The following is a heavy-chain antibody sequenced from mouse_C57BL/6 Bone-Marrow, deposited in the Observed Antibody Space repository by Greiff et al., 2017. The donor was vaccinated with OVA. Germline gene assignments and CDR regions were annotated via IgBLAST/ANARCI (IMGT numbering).Heavy chain of an antibody. J-gene: IGHJ1*03. CDR1: GFTFSDYG. Sequence: EVKLVESGGGLVKPGGSLKLSCAASGFTFSDYGMHWVRQAPEKGLEWVAYISSGRSTIYYADTVKGRFTLSRDKSTNTLFLQLTSLTSEDTAMYYCARINYGYFGVGGTGTAVTV. CDR2: ISSGRSTI. V-gene: IGHV5-17*01. CDR3: ARINYGYFGV.